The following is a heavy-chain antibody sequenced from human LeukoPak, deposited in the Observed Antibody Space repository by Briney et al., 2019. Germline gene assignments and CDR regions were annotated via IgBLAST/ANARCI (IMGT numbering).Heavy chain of an antibody. Sequence: GGSLRLSCAASGFTFSTYWMTWVRQAPGKGLEWVASINQDGSEIFYVDSVRRRFTFSRDNAKNSLYLQMNSLRVEDTAMYYCARDRLWELRAFDIWGQGTMVTVFS. CDR3: ARDRLWELRAFDI. D-gene: IGHD1-26*01. CDR2: INQDGSEI. J-gene: IGHJ3*02. CDR1: GFTFSTYW. V-gene: IGHV3-7*04.